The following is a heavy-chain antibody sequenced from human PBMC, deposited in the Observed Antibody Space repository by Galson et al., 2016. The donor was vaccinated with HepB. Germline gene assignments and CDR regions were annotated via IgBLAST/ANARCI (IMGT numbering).Heavy chain of an antibody. CDR1: GFTFRHQA. V-gene: IGHV3-74*01. Sequence: SLRLSCAASGFTFRHQAMHWVRQAPGKGLMWVSRINSDGSSTTYADSVKGRFTISRDNAKNTLYPQMNRLRAEKTAVYYCARDPVSSIPVAGTGWGQGTLVTVSS. CDR2: INSDGSST. J-gene: IGHJ4*02. CDR3: ARDPVSSIPVAGTG. D-gene: IGHD6-19*01.